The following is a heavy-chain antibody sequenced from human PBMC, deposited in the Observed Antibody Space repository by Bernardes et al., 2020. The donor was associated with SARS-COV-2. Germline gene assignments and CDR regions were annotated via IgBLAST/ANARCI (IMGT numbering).Heavy chain of an antibody. CDR2: ISAYNGNT. CDR3: AREQWLVLPCFDY. Sequence: ASVKVSCKASGYTFTSYGISWVRQAPGQGHEWMGWISAYNGNTNYAQKLQGRVTMTTDTSTSTADIELRSLSSDDTAVYYCAREQWLVLPCFDYWGQGTLVTVSS. V-gene: IGHV1-18*01. D-gene: IGHD6-19*01. J-gene: IGHJ4*02. CDR1: GYTFTSYG.